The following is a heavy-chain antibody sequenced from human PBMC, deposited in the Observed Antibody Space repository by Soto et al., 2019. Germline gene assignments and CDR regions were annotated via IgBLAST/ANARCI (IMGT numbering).Heavy chain of an antibody. V-gene: IGHV4-39*02. J-gene: IGHJ6*02. CDR3: AREPIDYSSSWSSIKRTYYYYGMDV. CDR2: IYYSGST. D-gene: IGHD6-13*01. CDR1: GGSISSSSYY. Sequence: SETLSLTCTVSGGSISSSSYYWVWIRQPPGKGLEWIGSIYYSGSTYYNPSLKSRVTISVDTSKNQFSLKLSSVTAADTAVYYCAREPIDYSSSWSSIKRTYYYYGMDVWGQGTTVTVSS.